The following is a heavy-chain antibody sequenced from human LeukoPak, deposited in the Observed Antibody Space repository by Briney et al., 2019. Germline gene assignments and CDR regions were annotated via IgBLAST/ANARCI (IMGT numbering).Heavy chain of an antibody. D-gene: IGHD6-13*01. CDR2: ISAYNGNT. Sequence: ASAKVSCKASGYTFTSYGISWVRQAPGQGLEGMGWISAYNGNTNYAQKLTGRVTMTTATSTSTAYMELRSLRSDDTAVYYCASVSEGAAGPISTLLHWGQGTLVTVSS. CDR1: GYTFTSYG. CDR3: ASVSEGAAGPISTLLH. V-gene: IGHV1-18*01. J-gene: IGHJ4*02.